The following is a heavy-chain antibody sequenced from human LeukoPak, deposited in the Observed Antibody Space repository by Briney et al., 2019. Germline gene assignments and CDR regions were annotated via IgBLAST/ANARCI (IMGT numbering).Heavy chain of an antibody. D-gene: IGHD3-10*01. J-gene: IGHJ6*04. V-gene: IGHV1-69*06. CDR1: VGTFSSYA. Sequence: SVKVSCKAAVGTFSSYAIRWVRQAAGQGLEWMGGMIPTFGTANYAQKFQGRVTITADKSTSTAYMELSSLRSECTAVYDCAYYYGSGTYYYYGMDVWGKGTTVTVSS. CDR3: AYYYGSGTYYYYGMDV. CDR2: MIPTFGTA.